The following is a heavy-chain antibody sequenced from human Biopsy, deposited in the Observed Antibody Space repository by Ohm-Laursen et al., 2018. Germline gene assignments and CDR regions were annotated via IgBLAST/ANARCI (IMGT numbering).Heavy chain of an antibody. J-gene: IGHJ4*02. CDR3: ARGMRTTGWPYFDY. V-gene: IGHV4-61*01. Sequence: GTLSLTCSLSGYSIIPSGPENWSWIRQPPGQGLQYIGFIYSGGNTNYNPSLRSRVAMSVDTSKNQFSLRLNSVTAADTAVYYCARGMRTTGWPYFDYWGQGILVTVSS. CDR1: GYSIIPSGPEN. CDR2: IYSGGNT. D-gene: IGHD2/OR15-2a*01.